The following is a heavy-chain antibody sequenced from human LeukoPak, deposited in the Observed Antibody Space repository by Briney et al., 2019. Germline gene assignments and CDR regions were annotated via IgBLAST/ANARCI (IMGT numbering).Heavy chain of an antibody. J-gene: IGHJ4*02. D-gene: IGHD5-24*01. CDR3: ARAGPRRDGYSSDY. CDR2: IRFTGSYI. CDR1: GFTFSSYS. V-gene: IGHV3-21*01. Sequence: GGSLRLSCAASGFTFSSYSMNWVRQAPGRGLEWVSSIRFTGSYIYYADSVKGRFTISRDDAKNLLSLQMISLRVEDTAVYYCARAGPRRDGYSSDYWGQGTPVTVSS.